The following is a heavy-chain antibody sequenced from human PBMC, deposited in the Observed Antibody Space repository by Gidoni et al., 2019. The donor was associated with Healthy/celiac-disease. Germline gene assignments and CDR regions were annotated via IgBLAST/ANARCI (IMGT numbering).Heavy chain of an antibody. CDR3: ARDLAGDFAY. Sequence: EVQLVEYGGGLVQPGGCLRLSCAASGFPVSSNYTSWVRLAPGKGLGWVSVIYSGGSTYYADSVKGRFTISRDNSKNTLYLQMNSLRAEDTAVYYCARDLAGDFAYWGQGTLVTVSS. J-gene: IGHJ4*02. D-gene: IGHD3-16*01. CDR2: IYSGGST. CDR1: GFPVSSNY. V-gene: IGHV3-66*01.